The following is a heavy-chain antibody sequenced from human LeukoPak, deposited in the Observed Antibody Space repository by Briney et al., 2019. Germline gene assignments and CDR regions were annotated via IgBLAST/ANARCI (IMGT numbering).Heavy chain of an antibody. CDR2: IYTGGTT. CDR1: GFTVSSNY. Sequence: QPGGSLRLSCAASGFTVSSNYMTWVRQAPGKGLQWVSVIYTGGTTFYADSVKGRFTISRDNSKNTLYLQMNTLRAEDTAVYYCARDDLSWYSGIDYWGQGVLVTVSS. CDR3: ARDDLSWYSGIDY. D-gene: IGHD6-13*01. J-gene: IGHJ4*02. V-gene: IGHV3-53*01.